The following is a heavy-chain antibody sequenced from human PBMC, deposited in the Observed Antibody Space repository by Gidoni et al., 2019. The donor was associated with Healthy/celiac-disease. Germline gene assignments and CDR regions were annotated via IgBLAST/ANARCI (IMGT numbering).Heavy chain of an antibody. D-gene: IGHD3-10*01. CDR1: GGSISSGDYY. J-gene: IGHJ6*02. CDR2: IYYSGST. Sequence: QVRLQESGPGLVKPSQTLSLTCTVSGGSISSGDYYWSWIRQPPGKGLEWIGYIYYSGSTYYNPSLKSRVTISVDTSKNQFSLKLSSVTAADTAVYYCARDKLLWFGELLVFYYGMDVWGQGTTVTVSS. V-gene: IGHV4-30-4*01. CDR3: ARDKLLWFGELLVFYYGMDV.